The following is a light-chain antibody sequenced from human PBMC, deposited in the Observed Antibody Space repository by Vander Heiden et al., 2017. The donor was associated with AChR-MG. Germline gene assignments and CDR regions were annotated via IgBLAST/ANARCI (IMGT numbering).Light chain of an antibody. CDR2: SDD. J-gene: IGLJ1*01. CDR1: SSNPGSKS. Sequence: QSVLAQPPSASGTPGQRVTVSRSGSSSNPGSKSVNWYQQVPGRAPKLLIHSDDHRPSGVPDRFSGSRSGTSASLAITGLQSEDEAVYYCATWDDSLTAYFFGPGTTVTVL. CDR3: ATWDDSLTAYF. V-gene: IGLV1-44*01.